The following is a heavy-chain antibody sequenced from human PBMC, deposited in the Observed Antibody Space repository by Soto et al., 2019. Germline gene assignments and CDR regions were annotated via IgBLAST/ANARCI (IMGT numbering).Heavy chain of an antibody. CDR1: GGNFSSYS. CDR2: IIPIFGTA. V-gene: IGHV1-69*13. Sequence: SVKVSCKASGGNFSSYSISWVRQAPGQVLEWMGGIIPIFGTANYAQKFQGRVTITADESTSTAYMELSSLRSEDTAVYYCARALRYYYDSSGYYPGASYYYYGMDVWGQGATVTVSS. CDR3: ARALRYYYDSSGYYPGASYYYYGMDV. D-gene: IGHD3-22*01. J-gene: IGHJ6*02.